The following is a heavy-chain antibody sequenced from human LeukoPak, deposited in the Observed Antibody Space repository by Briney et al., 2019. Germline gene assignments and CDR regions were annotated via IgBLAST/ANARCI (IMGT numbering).Heavy chain of an antibody. Sequence: PSETLSLTCTVSGGSISGFYWNWIRQPPGKGLEWIGYVYYSGNTNYNPSLKSRVTISIDTSNNQLALRLTSVTAADTAVYYCARKGEHYYDSGKLWPAWFDSWGQGTLVTVSS. CDR3: ARKGEHYYDSGKLWPAWFDS. CDR1: GGSISGFY. J-gene: IGHJ5*01. V-gene: IGHV4-59*01. D-gene: IGHD3-10*01. CDR2: VYYSGNT.